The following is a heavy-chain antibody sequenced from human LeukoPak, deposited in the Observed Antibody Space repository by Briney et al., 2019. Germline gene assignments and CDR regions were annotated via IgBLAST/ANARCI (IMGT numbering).Heavy chain of an antibody. V-gene: IGHV4-39*01. CDR2: IYYSGST. CDR3: ARLIAAHPCFDY. D-gene: IGHD6-6*01. J-gene: IGHJ4*02. Sequence: SETLSLTCTVSGGSISSSSYYWGWIRQPPGKGLEWIGSIYYSGSTYYNPSLKSRVTISVDTSKNQFSLKLSSVTAADTAVYYCARLIAAHPCFDYWGQGTLATVSS. CDR1: GGSISSSSYY.